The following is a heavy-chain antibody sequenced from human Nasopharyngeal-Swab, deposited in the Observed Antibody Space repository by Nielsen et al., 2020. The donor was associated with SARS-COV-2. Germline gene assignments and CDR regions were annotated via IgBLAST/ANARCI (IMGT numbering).Heavy chain of an antibody. Sequence: SETLSLTCTVSGGSISSGIYYWSWIRQPPGKGLEWIGYIYYSGSTNYNPSLKSPVTISVDTSKNQFSLKLSSVTAADTAVYYCARDQVYYYGMDVWGQGTTVTVSS. V-gene: IGHV4-61*01. J-gene: IGHJ6*02. CDR2: IYYSGST. CDR1: GGSISSGIYY. CDR3: ARDQVYYYGMDV.